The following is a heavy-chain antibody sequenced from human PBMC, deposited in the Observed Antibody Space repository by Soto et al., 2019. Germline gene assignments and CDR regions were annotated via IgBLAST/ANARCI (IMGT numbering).Heavy chain of an antibody. Sequence: SETLSLSCAVSGGSISSSNWWSWVRQPPGKGLEWIGEIYHSGSTNYNPSLKSRVTISVDKSKNQFSLKLSSVTAADTAVYYCARVLRGYYDSSGLGSAFDIWGQGTMVTVSS. V-gene: IGHV4-4*02. CDR1: GGSISSSNW. J-gene: IGHJ3*02. D-gene: IGHD3-22*01. CDR3: ARVLRGYYDSSGLGSAFDI. CDR2: IYHSGST.